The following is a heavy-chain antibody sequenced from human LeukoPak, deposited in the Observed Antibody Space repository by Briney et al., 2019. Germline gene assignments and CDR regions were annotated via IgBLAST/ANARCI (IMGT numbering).Heavy chain of an antibody. CDR2: IYPGDSDT. D-gene: IGHD2-2*01. J-gene: IGHJ4*02. V-gene: IGHV5-51*01. CDR3: ARKFCSSTSCYDGLDY. CDR1: GYSFTSYW. Sequence: GESLKISCKDSGYSFTSYWIGWVRQMPGKGLEWMGFIYPGDSDTRYSPSFQGQVSISADKSINTAYLQWSSLKASDTAMYYCARKFCSSTSCYDGLDYWGQGTLVTVSS.